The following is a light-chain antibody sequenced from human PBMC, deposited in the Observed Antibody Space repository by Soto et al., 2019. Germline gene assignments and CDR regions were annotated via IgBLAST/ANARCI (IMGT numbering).Light chain of an antibody. CDR2: EVN. V-gene: IGLV2-14*01. CDR3: TSCITANTRCV. Sequence: QSVLTQVASVSGSPGQSITISCTGTSSDIGRYNYVSWFQQHPGKVPKLVIFEVNYRPSGVSDRFSGSKSGNTASLTITGLQAEDEADYYCTSCITANTRCVFGSGTKVTVL. J-gene: IGLJ1*01. CDR1: SSDIGRYNY.